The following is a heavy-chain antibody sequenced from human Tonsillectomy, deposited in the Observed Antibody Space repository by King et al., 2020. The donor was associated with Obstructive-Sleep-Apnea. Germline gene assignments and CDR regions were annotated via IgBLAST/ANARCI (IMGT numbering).Heavy chain of an antibody. V-gene: IGHV4-59*01. Sequence: QLQESGPGVVKPSETLSLTCTVSGGSISSYYWSWIRQPPGKGLEWLAYVYDSGSANYNPSLKSRVTISVDTAKNQFSLKLSSVTAADTAVYYCARTRGYSRRPSPTTFDFWGQGTLVTVSS. CDR3: ARTRGYSRRPSPTTFDF. CDR2: VYDSGSA. CDR1: GGSISSYY. J-gene: IGHJ4*02. D-gene: IGHD5-18*01.